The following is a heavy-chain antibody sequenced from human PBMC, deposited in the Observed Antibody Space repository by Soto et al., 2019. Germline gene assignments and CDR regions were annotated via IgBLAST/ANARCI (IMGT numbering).Heavy chain of an antibody. CDR3: ARYVTRWAFDI. CDR1: GGSFSGYY. D-gene: IGHD2-21*02. J-gene: IGHJ3*02. Sequence: ETLSLTCAVYGGSFSGYYWSWIRQPPGKGLEWIGEINHSGSTNYNPSLKSRVTISVDTSKNQFSLKLSSVTAADTAVYYCARYVTRWAFDIWGQGTMVTVSS. CDR2: INHSGST. V-gene: IGHV4-34*01.